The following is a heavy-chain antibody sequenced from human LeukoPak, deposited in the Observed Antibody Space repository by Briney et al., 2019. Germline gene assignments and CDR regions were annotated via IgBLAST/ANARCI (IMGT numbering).Heavy chain of an antibody. CDR1: VYTFTSYG. D-gene: IGHD4-11*01. CDR3: ARDPTTQTFDY. J-gene: IGHJ4*02. Sequence: GASVTVSFKSSVYTFTSYGISWVRQAPAQGREWMGWISTYNGNTSYAQKLQGRVTMTTDTSTTTAYMELRSLTSDDTAVYYCARDPTTQTFDYWGQGTLVTVSS. V-gene: IGHV1-18*01. CDR2: ISTYNGNT.